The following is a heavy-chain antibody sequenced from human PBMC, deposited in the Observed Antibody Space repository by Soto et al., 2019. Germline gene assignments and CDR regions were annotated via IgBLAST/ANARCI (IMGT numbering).Heavy chain of an antibody. CDR1: GGSISSGGYY. J-gene: IGHJ3*02. Sequence: QVQLQESGPGLVKPSQTLSLTCTVSGGSISSGGYYWSWIRQHPGKGLEWIGYIYYSGSTYYNPSLKSRVTISVDSSKNQFSLKLSSVTAADTAVNYCERGYGVPPQTCRRFIPMNHHAFDIWCQGTMVTVSS. CDR2: IYYSGST. D-gene: IGHD5-18*01. CDR3: ERGYGVPPQTCRRFIPMNHHAFDI. V-gene: IGHV4-31*03.